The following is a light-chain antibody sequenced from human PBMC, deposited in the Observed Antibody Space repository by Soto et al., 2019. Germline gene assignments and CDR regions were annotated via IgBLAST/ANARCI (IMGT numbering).Light chain of an antibody. CDR2: DAS. J-gene: IGKJ4*02. Sequence: QMTQSPSSLSASEEARLTLTGRASQSVSNCLAWYQQKPGKAPNLLIYDASSLDSGVPSRFSGSGSGTEFTLTINNLQREDFATYYCQQSFFTLGTFGRGTKV. CDR3: QQSFFTLGT. CDR1: QSVSNC. V-gene: IGKV1-5*01.